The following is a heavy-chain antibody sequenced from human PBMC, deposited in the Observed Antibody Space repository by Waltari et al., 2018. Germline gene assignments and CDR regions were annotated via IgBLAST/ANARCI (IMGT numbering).Heavy chain of an antibody. CDR2: IWDDGSNK. J-gene: IGHJ5*02. CDR1: GFTFSSYG. CDR3: ARGVGYCSSTSCFQGWFDP. V-gene: IGHV3-33*01. Sequence: QVQLVESGGGVVQPGRSLRLSCAASGFTFSSYGMHWVRQAPGKGLEWVAVIWDDGSNKYYADSVNGRFTISRDNSKNTLYLQMNSLRAEDTAVYYCARGVGYCSSTSCFQGWFDPWGQGTLVTVSS. D-gene: IGHD2-2*01.